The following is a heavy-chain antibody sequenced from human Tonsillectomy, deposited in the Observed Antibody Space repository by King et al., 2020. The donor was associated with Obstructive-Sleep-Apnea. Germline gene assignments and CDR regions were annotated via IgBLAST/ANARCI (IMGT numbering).Heavy chain of an antibody. CDR2: IYPGDSDT. J-gene: IGHJ5*02. Sequence: QLVQSGAEVKKPGESLKISCKGSGYRFISYWIAWVRQRPGKGLEWMGIIYPGDSDTRYSPSFQGQVTLSADESSSTVYLQWSSLKASDSGMYYCAREGCSGGSCYGWFDPWGQGTLVTVSS. D-gene: IGHD2-15*01. V-gene: IGHV5-51*01. CDR1: GYRFISYW. CDR3: AREGCSGGSCYGWFDP.